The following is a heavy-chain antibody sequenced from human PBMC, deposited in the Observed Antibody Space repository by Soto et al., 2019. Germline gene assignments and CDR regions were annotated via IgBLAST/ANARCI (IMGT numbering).Heavy chain of an antibody. J-gene: IGHJ6*03. CDR2: ISSSSSTI. CDR3: ARSIRSSSFYYYYYKDV. CDR1: GFTFSSYS. D-gene: IGHD6-6*01. Sequence: GGSLRLSCAASGFTFSSYSMNWVRQAPGKGLEWVSYISSSSSTIYYADSVKGRFTISRDNAKNSLYLQMNSLRAEDTAVYYCARSIRSSSFYYYYYKDVWGKGTTVTVSS. V-gene: IGHV3-48*01.